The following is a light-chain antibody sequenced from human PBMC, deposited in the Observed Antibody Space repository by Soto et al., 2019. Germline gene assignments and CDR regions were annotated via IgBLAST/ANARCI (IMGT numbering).Light chain of an antibody. CDR2: DVS. Sequence: QSALAQPASVSGSPGQSITISCTGTSSDVGGYNYVSWYQQHPGKVPKLMIYDVSNRPSGVSNRFSGSKSVNTASLTISGLQAEDEADYYCSSYTSSSTYVFGTGTKVTVL. CDR1: SSDVGGYNY. CDR3: SSYTSSSTYV. J-gene: IGLJ1*01. V-gene: IGLV2-14*01.